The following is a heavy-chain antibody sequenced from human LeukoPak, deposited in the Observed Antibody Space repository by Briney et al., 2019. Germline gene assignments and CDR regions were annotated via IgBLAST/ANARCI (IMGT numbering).Heavy chain of an antibody. V-gene: IGHV1-2*04. D-gene: IGHD6-19*01. CDR2: INPNSGGT. Sequence: ASVKVSCKASGYTFTGYYMHWVRQAPGQGLEWMGWINPNSGGTNYAQKFQGWVTMTRDTSISTAYMELSRLRSDDTAVYYCARENSSGWSGCFDYWGQGTLVTVSS. CDR1: GYTFTGYY. J-gene: IGHJ4*02. CDR3: ARENSSGWSGCFDY.